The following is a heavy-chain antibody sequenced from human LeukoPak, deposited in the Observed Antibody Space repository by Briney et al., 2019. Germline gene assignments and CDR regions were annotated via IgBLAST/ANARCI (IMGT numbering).Heavy chain of an antibody. Sequence: GGSLRLSCAASGFTFSSYAMSWVRQAPGKGLEWVSAISGSGGSTYYADSVKGRLTISRDNSKNTLYLQMNSPRAEDTAVYYCAKGRFIVVVPAARGGDYVFDYWGQGTLVTVSS. J-gene: IGHJ4*02. D-gene: IGHD2-2*01. CDR3: AKGRFIVVVPAARGGDYVFDY. CDR1: GFTFSSYA. V-gene: IGHV3-23*01. CDR2: ISGSGGST.